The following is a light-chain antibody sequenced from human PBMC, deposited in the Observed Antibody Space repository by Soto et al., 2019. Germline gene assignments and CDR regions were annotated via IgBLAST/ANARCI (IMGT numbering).Light chain of an antibody. Sequence: DIQMTQSPSSLSASVGDRVTMTCRASQDIGINLGWFQQKPGKAPKRLIYVASSLQSGVPSRFSGNGSGTEFTLTISSLQPEDFASYFCLQHNAYPWTFGQGTKVEV. CDR1: QDIGIN. CDR3: LQHNAYPWT. CDR2: VAS. J-gene: IGKJ1*01. V-gene: IGKV1-17*01.